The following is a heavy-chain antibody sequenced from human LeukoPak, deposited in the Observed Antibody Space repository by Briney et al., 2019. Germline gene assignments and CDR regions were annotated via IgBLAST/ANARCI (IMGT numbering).Heavy chain of an antibody. CDR3: VRGVWGSYFYRDY. J-gene: IGHJ4*02. CDR2: MNPNSGNT. D-gene: IGHD3-16*01. V-gene: IGHV1-8*01. CDR1: GYTFTSYD. Sequence: ASVKVSCKASGYTFTSYDINWVRQATGQGLEWMGWMNPNSGNTGYAQKFQGRVTMTRNTSINTAYMELNSLRAEDTAVYYCVRGVWGSYFYRDYWGQGTLVTVSS.